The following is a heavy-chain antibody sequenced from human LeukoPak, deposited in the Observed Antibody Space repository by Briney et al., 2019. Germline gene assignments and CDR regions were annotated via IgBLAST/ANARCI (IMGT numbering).Heavy chain of an antibody. J-gene: IGHJ3*02. CDR2: IHTSGST. CDR3: ARGITDAFDI. D-gene: IGHD3-10*01. CDR1: GGSISSGSYQ. Sequence: SETLSLTCTVSGGSISSGSYQWTWIRQPAGRGLEWIGQIHTSGSTNYNPSLKSRVIISIDTSKNQVSLKLSSVTTADTAVYYCARGITDAFDIWGQGTMVTVSS. V-gene: IGHV4-61*09.